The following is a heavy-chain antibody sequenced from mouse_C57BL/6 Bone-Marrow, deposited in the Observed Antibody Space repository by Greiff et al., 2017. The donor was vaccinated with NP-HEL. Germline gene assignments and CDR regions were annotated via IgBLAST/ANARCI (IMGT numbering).Heavy chain of an antibody. CDR3: ARSAMVPYFDY. J-gene: IGHJ2*01. CDR1: GYAFSSSW. V-gene: IGHV1-82*01. CDR2: IYPGDGDT. Sequence: QVQLQQSGPELVKPGASVKISCKASGYAFSSSWMNWVKQRPGKGLEWIGRIYPGDGDTNYNGKFKGKATLTADKSSSTAYMQLSSLTSEDSAVYFCARSAMVPYFDYWGQGTTRTVSS. D-gene: IGHD2-2*01.